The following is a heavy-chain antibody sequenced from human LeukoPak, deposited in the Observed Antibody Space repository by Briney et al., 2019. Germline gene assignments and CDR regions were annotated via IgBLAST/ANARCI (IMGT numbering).Heavy chain of an antibody. CDR2: IYASGST. J-gene: IGHJ4*02. CDR1: GGSISNYY. Sequence: PSETLSLTCIVSGGSISNYYWTWIRQPAGKGLEWIGRIYASGSTNYNPSLKSRVTMSVDTSKNQFSLHLSSVTAADAAMYYCARTNYDISGYYDYFDYWGQGTLVTVSS. CDR3: ARTNYDISGYYDYFDY. D-gene: IGHD3-22*01. V-gene: IGHV4-4*07.